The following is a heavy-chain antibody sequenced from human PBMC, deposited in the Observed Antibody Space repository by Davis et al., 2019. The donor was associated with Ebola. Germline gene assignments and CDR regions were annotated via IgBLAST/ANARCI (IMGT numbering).Heavy chain of an antibody. CDR3: ARRTSPDY. CDR1: GFTFSSYW. J-gene: IGHJ4*02. D-gene: IGHD2-2*01. CDR2: ITSGGDSI. Sequence: GESLKISCAASGFTFSSYWMHWVRQAPGKGLVWVSSITSGGDSIDYADSVRGRFTVSRDNAKNSLSLQMNSLRAEDTAVYYCARRTSPDYWGQGTLVTVSS. V-gene: IGHV3-21*01.